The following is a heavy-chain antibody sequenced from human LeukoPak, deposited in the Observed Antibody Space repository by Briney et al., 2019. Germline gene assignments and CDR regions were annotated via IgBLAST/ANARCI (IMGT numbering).Heavy chain of an antibody. CDR1: GFTFSSYG. CDR3: ARDRRGYSFDY. V-gene: IGHV3-7*01. J-gene: IGHJ4*02. CDR2: IKQDGSEK. D-gene: IGHD5-18*01. Sequence: GGSLRLSCAASGFTFSSYGMHWVRQAPGKGLEWVANIKQDGSEKYYVDSVKGRFTISRDNAKNSLYLQMNSLRAEDTAVYYCARDRRGYSFDYWGQGTLVTVSS.